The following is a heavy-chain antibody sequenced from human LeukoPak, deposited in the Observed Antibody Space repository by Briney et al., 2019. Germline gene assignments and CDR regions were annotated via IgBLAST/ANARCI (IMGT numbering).Heavy chain of an antibody. Sequence: GASVTVSCKASGYTFTSYYMHWVRQAPGQGLEWMGIINPSGGSTSYAQKFQGRVTMTRDTSTSTVYMELSSLRSEDTAVYYCARERGPNYDFWSGLFDYWGQGTLVTVSS. V-gene: IGHV1-46*01. CDR1: GYTFTSYY. D-gene: IGHD3-3*01. CDR2: INPSGGST. J-gene: IGHJ4*02. CDR3: ARERGPNYDFWSGLFDY.